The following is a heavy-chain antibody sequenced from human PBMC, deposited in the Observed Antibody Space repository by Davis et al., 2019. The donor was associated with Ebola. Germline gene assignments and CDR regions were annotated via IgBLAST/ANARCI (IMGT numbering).Heavy chain of an antibody. V-gene: IGHV3-48*04. CDR2: ISSSSSTI. CDR1: GFTFSSYS. Sequence: GESLKISCAASGFTFSSYSMNWVRQAPGKGLEWVSYISSSSSTIYYADSVKGRFTISRDNAKNSLYLQMNSLRAEDTAVYYCARSLNPGGGPQGYWGQGTLVTVSS. CDR3: ARSLNPGGGPQGY. J-gene: IGHJ4*02. D-gene: IGHD3-16*01.